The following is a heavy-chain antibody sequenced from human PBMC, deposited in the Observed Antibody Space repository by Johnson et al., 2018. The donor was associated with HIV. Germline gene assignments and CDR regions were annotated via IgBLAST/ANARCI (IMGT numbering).Heavy chain of an antibody. V-gene: IGHV3-30*02. CDR3: AKGIGSGSYDAFDI. D-gene: IGHD1-26*01. CDR2: IQYDESDK. Sequence: VQLVESGGGVVQPGGSLRLSCVASGFTFSSYGMHWVRQAPGKGLEWGAFIQYDESDKYYADSVKGRFTISRDNSKNTLYLQMNSLRAEDTAVYYCAKGIGSGSYDAFDIWGQGTMVTVSS. CDR1: GFTFSSYG. J-gene: IGHJ3*02.